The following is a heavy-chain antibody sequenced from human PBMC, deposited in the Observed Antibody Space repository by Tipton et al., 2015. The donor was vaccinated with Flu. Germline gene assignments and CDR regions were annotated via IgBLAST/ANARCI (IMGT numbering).Heavy chain of an antibody. CDR3: GTAFEY. J-gene: IGHJ4*02. D-gene: IGHD2-21*02. V-gene: IGHV3-74*01. Sequence: SLRLSCAASGFTFSDYAMHWVRQAPGKGLVWVSRVNGDGSSTSYADSVKGRFTISRDNAKNTLYLQMNSLRAEDTAVYYCGTAFEYWGQGTLVTVSS. CDR2: VNGDGSST. CDR1: GFTFSDYA.